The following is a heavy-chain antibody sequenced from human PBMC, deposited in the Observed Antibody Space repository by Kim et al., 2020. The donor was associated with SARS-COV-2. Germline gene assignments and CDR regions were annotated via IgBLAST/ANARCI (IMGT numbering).Heavy chain of an antibody. J-gene: IGHJ6*02. CDR3: TTDRPHCSSTSCYQGYYYYGMDV. D-gene: IGHD2-2*01. Sequence: GGSLRLSCAASGFTFSNAWMSWVRQAPGKGLEWVGRIKSKTDGGTTDYAAPVKGRFTISRDDSKNTLYLQMNSLKTEDTAVYYCTTDRPHCSSTSCYQGYYYYGMDVWGQGTTVTVSS. CDR2: IKSKTDGGTT. CDR1: GFTFSNAW. V-gene: IGHV3-15*01.